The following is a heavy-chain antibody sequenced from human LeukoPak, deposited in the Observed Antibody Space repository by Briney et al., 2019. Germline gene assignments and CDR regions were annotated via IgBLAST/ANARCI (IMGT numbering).Heavy chain of an antibody. J-gene: IGHJ4*02. Sequence: GASVKLSCKASGATFSSYAITWVRQAPGQGLGWWGGIIPIFGTANYAQKLQGRVTITADKSTSTAYMELSSLRSEDTAVYYCARGTPPHYYGDLDYWGQGTLVTVSS. CDR2: IIPIFGTA. D-gene: IGHD4-17*01. V-gene: IGHV1-69*06. CDR1: GATFSSYA. CDR3: ARGTPPHYYGDLDY.